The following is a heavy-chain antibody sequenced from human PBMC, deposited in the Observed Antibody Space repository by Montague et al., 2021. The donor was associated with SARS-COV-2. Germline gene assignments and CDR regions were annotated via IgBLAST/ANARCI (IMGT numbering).Heavy chain of an antibody. CDR1: GFTFSSYA. V-gene: IGHV3-30-3*01. D-gene: IGHD3-9*01. CDR3: ARDPPYFDSGGFLDY. J-gene: IGHJ4*02. CDR2: ISYDGSNK. Sequence: SLRLSCAASGFTFSSYAIHWFRQAPGKGLEWVAVISYDGSNKYYADSVKGRFTISRDNSKNTLYLQMNSLRAEDTAVYYCARDPPYFDSGGFLDYWGQGTLVTVSS.